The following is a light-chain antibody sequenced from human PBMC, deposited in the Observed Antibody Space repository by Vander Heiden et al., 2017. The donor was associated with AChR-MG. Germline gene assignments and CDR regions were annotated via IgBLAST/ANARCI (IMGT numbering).Light chain of an antibody. CDR2: GAS. Sequence: ETVFTQSPATLSLSPGERATLSCRASQSLSNNYLAWYQQKPGQAPRLLIYGASNRATGIPDRFSGSGSGTDFTLSISRLEPEDFAVYYCQQSGLSFGQGTKLEIK. V-gene: IGKV3-20*01. CDR3: QQSGLS. J-gene: IGKJ2*01. CDR1: QSLSNNY.